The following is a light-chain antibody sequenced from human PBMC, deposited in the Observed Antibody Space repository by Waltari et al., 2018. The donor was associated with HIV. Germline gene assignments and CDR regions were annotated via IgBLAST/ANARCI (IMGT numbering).Light chain of an antibody. CDR1: SGSVSPSYF. Sequence: QTVVTQEPSFSVSPGGTVTLPCALSSGSVSPSYFPTWFQQTPGQAPRTLIYSSNTRSSGVPDRFSGSILGNKAALTITGAQADDESHYYCALYMGSGIWMFGGGTKVTLL. CDR2: SSN. J-gene: IGLJ3*02. CDR3: ALYMGSGIWM. V-gene: IGLV8-61*01.